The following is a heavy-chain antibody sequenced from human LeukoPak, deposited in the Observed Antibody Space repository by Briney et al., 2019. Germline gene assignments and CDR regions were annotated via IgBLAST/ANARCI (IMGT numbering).Heavy chain of an antibody. V-gene: IGHV1-69*06. Sequence: SVKVSCKASGYTFTSYAISWVRQAPGQGLEWMGGIIPIFGTANYAQKFQGRVTITADKSTSTAYMELSSLRSEDTAVYYCARDHRITMNYAFDIWGQGTMVTVSS. CDR2: IIPIFGTA. D-gene: IGHD3-22*01. CDR1: GYTFTSYA. J-gene: IGHJ3*02. CDR3: ARDHRITMNYAFDI.